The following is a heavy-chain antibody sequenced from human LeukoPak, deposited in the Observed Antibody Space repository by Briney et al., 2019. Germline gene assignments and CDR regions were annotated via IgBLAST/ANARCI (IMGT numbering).Heavy chain of an antibody. Sequence: SETLSLTCAVYGGSLSAYYWSWIRQFPGKGLEWIAEVNHSGSTNYNPSLKSRVTISVDTSKNQFSLKLSSVTAADTAVYYCARGGDSGSYSTPFDYWGQGTLVTVSS. V-gene: IGHV4-34*01. CDR1: GGSLSAYY. J-gene: IGHJ4*02. CDR3: ARGGDSGSYSTPFDY. CDR2: VNHSGST. D-gene: IGHD1-26*01.